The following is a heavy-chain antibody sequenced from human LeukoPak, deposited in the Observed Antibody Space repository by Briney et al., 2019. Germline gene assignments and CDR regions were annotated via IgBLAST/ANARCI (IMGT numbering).Heavy chain of an antibody. CDR2: ISGSGSYI. V-gene: IGHV3-21*06. J-gene: IGHJ4*02. D-gene: IGHD6-6*01. CDR3: ARSQGTLTSPFDY. CDR1: SFTFSSSG. Sequence: GSLRLSCAAASFTFSSSGMNWVRQAPGKGLEWVSYISGSGSYIYYADSMKGRFTVSRDNTNNSLYLQMNSLRAEDTAVYYCARSQGTLTSPFDYWGQGTLVTDSS.